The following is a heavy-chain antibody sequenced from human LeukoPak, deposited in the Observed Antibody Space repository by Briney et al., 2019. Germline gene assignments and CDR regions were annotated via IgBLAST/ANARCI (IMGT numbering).Heavy chain of an antibody. CDR3: ASSYCTNGVCAYYYYYMDV. D-gene: IGHD2-8*01. CDR1: GYTFTGYY. CDR2: INPNSGGT. Sequence: GASVKVSCKASGYTFTGYYMHWVRQAPGQGLEWMGWINPNSGGTNYAQKVQGRVTMTRDTSISTAYMELSRLRSDATAVYYCASSYCTNGVCAYYYYYMDVWGKGTTVTVSS. J-gene: IGHJ6*03. V-gene: IGHV1-2*02.